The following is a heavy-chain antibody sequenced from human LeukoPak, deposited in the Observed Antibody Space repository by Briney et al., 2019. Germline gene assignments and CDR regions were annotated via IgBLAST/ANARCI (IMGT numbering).Heavy chain of an antibody. V-gene: IGHV4-59*01. J-gene: IGHJ6*02. Sequence: SETLSLTCTVSGGSISSYYWSWIRQPPGKGLEWIGYIYYSGSTNYNPSLKSRVTISVDTSKNQFSLKLSSVTAADTAVYYCARRNDDYQYYGMDVWGQGTTVTVSS. D-gene: IGHD1-1*01. CDR1: GGSISSYY. CDR3: ARRNDDYQYYGMDV. CDR2: IYYSGST.